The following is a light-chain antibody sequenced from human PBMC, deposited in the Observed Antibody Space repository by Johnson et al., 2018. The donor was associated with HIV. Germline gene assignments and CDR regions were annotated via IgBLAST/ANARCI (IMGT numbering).Light chain of an antibody. Sequence: QSVLTQPPSVSAAPGQKITVSCSGSSSNIGNNYVSWYQQLPGTAPKLLIYENNKRPSGIPDRFSGSQSGTSATLGITGLKTGDEADYYCGTWDSSLISNVFGPGTKVTVL. CDR2: ENN. V-gene: IGLV1-51*02. CDR3: GTWDSSLISNV. CDR1: SSNIGNNY. J-gene: IGLJ1*01.